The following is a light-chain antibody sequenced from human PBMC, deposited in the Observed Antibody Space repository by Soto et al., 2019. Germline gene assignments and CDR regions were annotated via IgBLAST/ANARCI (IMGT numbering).Light chain of an antibody. J-gene: IGLJ1*01. CDR2: LNSDGSH. V-gene: IGLV4-69*01. CDR1: SGHSSYA. Sequence: QPVLTQSPSASASLGASVKLTCTLSSGHSSYAIAWHQQQPEKGPRYLMKLNSDGSHSKGDGIPDRFSGSSSGAERYLTISSLQSEDEADYYCQTWGTGIYVFGTGTQLTVL. CDR3: QTWGTGIYV.